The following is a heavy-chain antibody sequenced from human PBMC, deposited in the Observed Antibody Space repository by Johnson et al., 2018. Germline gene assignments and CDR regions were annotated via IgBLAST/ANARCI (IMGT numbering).Heavy chain of an antibody. CDR1: GDTFRTYP. J-gene: IGHJ6*02. CDR2: ILPILGTA. V-gene: IGHV1-69*11. Sequence: QVQLVQSGAAVKKPGSSLKVSCRVSGDTFRTYPITWVRQAPGQGLEWVGRILPILGTASYSQKFQDRVTITADESTTTVYMGLRSLRSEETAVYFCARPYRYGPDYASYNMDVWGQGTTVTVSS. CDR3: ARPYRYGPDYASYNMDV. D-gene: IGHD5-18*01.